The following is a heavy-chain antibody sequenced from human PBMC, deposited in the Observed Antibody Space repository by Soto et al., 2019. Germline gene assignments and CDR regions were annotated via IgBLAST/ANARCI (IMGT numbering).Heavy chain of an antibody. CDR3: ARDWAFCSGRSCSSPPDYFFYMDV. CDR1: GVSISSSY. Sequence: QVQLQESGPGLVEPSETLSLTCTVSGVSISSSYWCWIRQPPGQGLAWIGYIYNSGSTNYNPSLTTRVPTTVDPSKHQVSLGLSSVTAADPAVYYCARDWAFCSGRSCSSPPDYFFYMDVWGKGTTVTVS. CDR2: IYNSGST. V-gene: IGHV4-59*01. D-gene: IGHD2-15*01. J-gene: IGHJ6*03.